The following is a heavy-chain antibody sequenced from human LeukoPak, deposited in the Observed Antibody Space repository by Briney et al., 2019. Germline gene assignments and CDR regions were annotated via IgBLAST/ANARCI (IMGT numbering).Heavy chain of an antibody. J-gene: IGHJ4*02. CDR1: GFTFSSYN. V-gene: IGHV3-21*01. CDR3: ARDNSWNGDYGGPYFDY. D-gene: IGHD4-17*01. Sequence: AGGSLRLSCAASGFTFSSYNMNWVRQAPGKGLEWVSSISSSSTYIYYADSVKGRFTISRDNAKNSLYLQMNSLRAEDTAVYYCARDNSWNGDYGGPYFDYWGQGTLVTVSS. CDR2: ISSSSTYI.